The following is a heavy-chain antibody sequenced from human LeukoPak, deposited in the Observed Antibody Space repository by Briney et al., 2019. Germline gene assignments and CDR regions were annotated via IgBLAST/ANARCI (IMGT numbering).Heavy chain of an antibody. D-gene: IGHD2-15*01. Sequence: PSETLSLTCAVYGGSFSGYYWSWIRQPPGKGLEWIGEINHSGSTNYNPSLKSRVTISVDSSNNHFSLRLSSVTAADTAVYYCARVNAATNDPWGPGTLVIVSS. CDR3: ARVNAATNDP. CDR1: GGSFSGYY. J-gene: IGHJ5*02. CDR2: INHSGST. V-gene: IGHV4-34*01.